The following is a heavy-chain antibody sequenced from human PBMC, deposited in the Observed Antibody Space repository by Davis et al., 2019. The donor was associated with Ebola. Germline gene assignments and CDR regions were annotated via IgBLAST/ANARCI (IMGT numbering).Heavy chain of an antibody. D-gene: IGHD5-24*01. CDR3: ARGTDGYNPGGYFDS. Sequence: GESLKISCKGSGYSFTSYWIGWVRQMPGKGLEWMGRIDPSDSYTNYSPSFQGQVTISADKSISTAYLQWSSLKASDTAMYYCARGTDGYNPGGYFDSWGRGTLVTVSS. J-gene: IGHJ4*02. CDR2: IDPSDSYT. V-gene: IGHV5-10-1*04. CDR1: GYSFTSYW.